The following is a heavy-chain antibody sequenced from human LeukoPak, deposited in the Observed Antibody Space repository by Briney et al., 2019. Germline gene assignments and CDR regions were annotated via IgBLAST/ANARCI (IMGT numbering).Heavy chain of an antibody. Sequence: AETVSLICTVSGGSIRGHYWSWIRQPPGKGLEWIGYIYYSGSTNYNPSLKSRVTISVDTSKNQFSLKLSSVTAADTAVFYCARVASGYDVFDIWGQGTKATVSS. V-gene: IGHV4-59*11. CDR3: ARVASGYDVFDI. CDR2: IYYSGST. CDR1: GGSIRGHY. J-gene: IGHJ3*02. D-gene: IGHD3-3*01.